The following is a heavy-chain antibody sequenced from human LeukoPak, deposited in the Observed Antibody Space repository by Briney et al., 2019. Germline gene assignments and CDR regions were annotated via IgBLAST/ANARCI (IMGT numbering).Heavy chain of an antibody. Sequence: ASVTVSCMASGYTFTGYYMHWVRPAPGQGVAWVGWINPKSGGTYCAQKFQGRVTMTRDTSTSTAYIELSRLKFDNTAIYYCATKKTPLYCGGDCYSGLGWFDPWGQGTLVTVSA. V-gene: IGHV1-2*02. D-gene: IGHD2-21*02. CDR3: ATKKTPLYCGGDCYSGLGWFDP. CDR1: GYTFTGYY. J-gene: IGHJ5*02. CDR2: INPKSGGT.